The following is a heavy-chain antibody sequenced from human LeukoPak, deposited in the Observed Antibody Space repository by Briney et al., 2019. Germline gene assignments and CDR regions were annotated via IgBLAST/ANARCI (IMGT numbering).Heavy chain of an antibody. CDR3: ARQSRATPDY. Sequence: GGSLRLSCAASGFTFSSYGMHWVRQAPGRGLMWVSRINIDETSTTYADSVKGRFTISRDNAKNTLYLQMNSLRADDTAVYCCARQSRATPDYWGQGTLVTVSS. D-gene: IGHD4-23*01. V-gene: IGHV3-74*01. CDR2: INIDETST. J-gene: IGHJ4*02. CDR1: GFTFSSYG.